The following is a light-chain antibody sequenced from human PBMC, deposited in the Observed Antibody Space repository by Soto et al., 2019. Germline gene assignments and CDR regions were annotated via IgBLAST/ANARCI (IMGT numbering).Light chain of an antibody. V-gene: IGKV3-15*01. J-gene: IGKJ5*01. Sequence: EVVMAQSPATLSVSPGERTTLSCRASESVSRNLAWYQQKPGQAPRLLIYDASTRATGIPDRFSGCGSGTEFTLTISSLQSEDFVVYYCQQYNSWPPITFGQGTRLEI. CDR3: QQYNSWPPIT. CDR1: ESVSRN. CDR2: DAS.